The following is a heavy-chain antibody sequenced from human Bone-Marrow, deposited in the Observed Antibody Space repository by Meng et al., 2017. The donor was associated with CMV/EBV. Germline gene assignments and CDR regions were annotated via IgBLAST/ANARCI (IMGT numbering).Heavy chain of an antibody. V-gene: IGHV3-53*05. CDR3: ARDWRYCSSTSCYAAFDY. CDR1: GFTVSSNY. D-gene: IGHD2-2*01. CDR2: IYSGGST. Sequence: GESLKISCTVSGFTVSSNYMNWVRRAPGKGLEWVSVIYSGGSTYYADSVKGRFTISRDNSKNTLYLQMNSLRAEDTAVYYCARDWRYCSSTSCYAAFDYWGQGTLVTVSS. J-gene: IGHJ4*02.